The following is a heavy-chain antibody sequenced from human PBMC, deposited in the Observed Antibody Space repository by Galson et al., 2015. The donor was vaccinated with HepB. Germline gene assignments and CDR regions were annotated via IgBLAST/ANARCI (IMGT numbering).Heavy chain of an antibody. D-gene: IGHD5-12*01. V-gene: IGHV3-30*18. J-gene: IGHJ6*02. CDR3: AKDQSREVAMRGIHFGGYGMDV. Sequence: SLRLSCAASGFSFSTYGVHWVRQAPGKGLEWVAVISYDGSNNYYADSVKGRFTISRDNSKNTLYLQMNSLRAEDTAVYYCAKDQSREVAMRGIHFGGYGMDVWGQGTTVIVSS. CDR1: GFSFSTYG. CDR2: ISYDGSNN.